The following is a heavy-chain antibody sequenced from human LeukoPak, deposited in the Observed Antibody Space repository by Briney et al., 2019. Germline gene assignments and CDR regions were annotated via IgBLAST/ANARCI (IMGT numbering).Heavy chain of an antibody. CDR3: ARDSMVRGATGPFFDY. V-gene: IGHV3-23*01. J-gene: IGHJ4*02. CDR1: GFTFSSYA. D-gene: IGHD3-10*01. CDR2: ISAGGVST. Sequence: PGGSLRLSCAASGFTFSSYAMSWVRQAPGKGLEWVSAISAGGVSTYYADSVKGRFTISRDNSKSVVYLQMNSLRAEDTAVYYCARDSMVRGATGPFFDYWGQGTLVTVSS.